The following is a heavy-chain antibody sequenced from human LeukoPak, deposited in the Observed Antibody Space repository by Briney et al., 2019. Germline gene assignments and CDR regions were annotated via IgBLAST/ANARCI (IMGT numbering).Heavy chain of an antibody. Sequence: SETLSLTCAVYGGSFSGYYWSWIRQPPGKGLEWIGEINHSGSTNYNPSLKSRVTISVDTSKNQFSLKLSSVTAADTAVYYCARRKRSGSYYNWGQGTLVTVSS. V-gene: IGHV4-34*01. CDR1: GGSFSGYY. CDR3: ARRKRSGSYYN. D-gene: IGHD3-10*01. CDR2: INHSGST. J-gene: IGHJ4*02.